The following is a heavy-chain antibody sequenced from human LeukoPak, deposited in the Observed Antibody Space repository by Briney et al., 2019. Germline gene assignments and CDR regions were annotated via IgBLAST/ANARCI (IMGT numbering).Heavy chain of an antibody. D-gene: IGHD5-18*01. CDR1: GFTFSSYA. Sequence: GGSLRLSCAASGFTFSSYAMSWVRQAPGKGLEWVSVISGSGGTTYYADSVKGRFTISRDNSKNTLYVQMNSPRAEDTAVYFCAKRQRGSTYGTADYWGQGTLVTVSS. V-gene: IGHV3-23*01. J-gene: IGHJ4*02. CDR3: AKRQRGSTYGTADY. CDR2: ISGSGGTT.